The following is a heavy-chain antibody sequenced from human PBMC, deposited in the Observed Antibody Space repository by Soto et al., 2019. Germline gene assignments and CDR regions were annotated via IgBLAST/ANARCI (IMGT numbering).Heavy chain of an antibody. D-gene: IGHD5-18*01. Sequence: EVQLVESGGVVVQPGGSLRLSCAASGFTFDDYTMHWVRQAPGKGLEWVSLISWDGGSTYYADSVKGRFTISRDNSKNYLYLQMNSLRTEDTVLYYCAKDFHTAIVFDYWGQGTLVTVSS. J-gene: IGHJ4*02. CDR2: ISWDGGST. V-gene: IGHV3-43*01. CDR1: GFTFDDYT. CDR3: AKDFHTAIVFDY.